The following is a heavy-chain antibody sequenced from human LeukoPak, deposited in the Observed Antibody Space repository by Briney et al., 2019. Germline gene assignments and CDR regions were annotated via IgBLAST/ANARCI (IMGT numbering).Heavy chain of an antibody. CDR3: ASDSGYDHHGLFDY. Sequence: GGSLRLSCAASGFTFSSYWMSWVRQAPGKGLEWVANIKQDGSEKYYVDSVKGRFTISRDNAKNSLYLQMNSLRADDTAVYYCASDSGYDHHGLFDYWGQGTLVTVSS. J-gene: IGHJ4*02. V-gene: IGHV3-7*01. CDR2: IKQDGSEK. D-gene: IGHD5-12*01. CDR1: GFTFSSYW.